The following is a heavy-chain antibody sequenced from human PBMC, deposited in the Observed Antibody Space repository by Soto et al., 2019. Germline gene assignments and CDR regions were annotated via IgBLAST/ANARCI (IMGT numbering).Heavy chain of an antibody. Sequence: ASVKVSCKASGYTFTSYGISWVRQAPGQGLEWMGWISAYSGNTNYAKNLQGRVTMTTDTSTSTAYMELRSLRSDDTAVYYCARDARPSIAAAGTTDGFDIWGQGTMVTVSS. D-gene: IGHD6-13*01. V-gene: IGHV1-18*01. CDR3: ARDARPSIAAAGTTDGFDI. J-gene: IGHJ3*02. CDR1: GYTFTSYG. CDR2: ISAYSGNT.